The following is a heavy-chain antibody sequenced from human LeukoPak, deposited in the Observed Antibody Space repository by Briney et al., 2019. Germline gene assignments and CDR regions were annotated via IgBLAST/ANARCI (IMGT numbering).Heavy chain of an antibody. CDR2: ISWNSGSI. CDR1: GFTFDDYA. D-gene: IGHD3-10*01. V-gene: IGHV3-9*01. J-gene: IGHJ3*02. CDR3: AKDLNYGSGIPDAFDI. Sequence: PGGSLRLSCAASGFTFDDYAMHWVRQAPGKGLEWVSGISWNSGSIGYADSVKGRFTISRDNAKNSLYLQMNSLRAEDTALYYCAKDLNYGSGIPDAFDIWGQGTMVTVSS.